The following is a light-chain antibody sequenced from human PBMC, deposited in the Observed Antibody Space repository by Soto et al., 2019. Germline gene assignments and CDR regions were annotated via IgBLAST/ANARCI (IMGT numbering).Light chain of an antibody. CDR2: GAS. V-gene: IGKV3-15*01. CDR1: QSVSSS. CDR3: QQYNNWWT. Sequence: EIVMTQSPATLSVSPGERATLSCRASQSVSSSSAWYQQKPGQAPRLLIYGASTRATGIPARFSGSGSGTEFTLTINSLQSEDFAVYYCQQYNNWWTFGQGTKVEIK. J-gene: IGKJ1*01.